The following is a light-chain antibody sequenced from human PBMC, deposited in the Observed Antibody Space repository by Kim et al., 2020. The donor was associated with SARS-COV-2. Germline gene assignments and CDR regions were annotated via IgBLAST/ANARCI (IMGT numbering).Light chain of an antibody. Sequence: SASTPCTGSSANSGASYNVHGDHQPPRTAPKLLIYANSNRPSGVPDRFSGSKSGTSASLAITGLQAEDEADYYCQSYDNSLSGYVFGTGTKVTVL. CDR2: ANS. J-gene: IGLJ1*01. CDR3: QSYDNSLSGYV. CDR1: SANSGASYN. V-gene: IGLV1-40*01.